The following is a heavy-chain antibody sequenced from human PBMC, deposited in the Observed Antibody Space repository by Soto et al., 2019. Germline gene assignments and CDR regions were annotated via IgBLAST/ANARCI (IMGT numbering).Heavy chain of an antibody. Sequence: GSLRLSCAASGLSLSSRDMSWVRQASGKGLEWVSVVYSGGSTHDAGSVKGRFTISRDNSKNTVHLQMNSQRVDDTAVYFCSTSSRNEYHFAMDAWGQGATVTVSS. CDR2: VYSGGST. J-gene: IGHJ6*02. CDR3: STSSRNEYHFAMDA. CDR1: GLSLSSRD. V-gene: IGHV3-53*01. D-gene: IGHD6-6*01.